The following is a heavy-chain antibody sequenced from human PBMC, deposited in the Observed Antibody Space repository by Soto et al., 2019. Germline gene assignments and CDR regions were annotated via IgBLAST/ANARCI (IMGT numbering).Heavy chain of an antibody. V-gene: IGHV3-64*01. Sequence: PVGSLRLSCAASGFTFSSYAMHWVRQAPGKGLEYVSAISSNGGSTYYANSVKGRFTISRDNSKNTLYLQMGSLRAEDMAVYYCARASMVEWLSYTNWFDPWGQGTLVTVSS. CDR2: ISSNGGST. CDR3: ARASMVEWLSYTNWFDP. D-gene: IGHD3-3*01. J-gene: IGHJ5*02. CDR1: GFTFSSYA.